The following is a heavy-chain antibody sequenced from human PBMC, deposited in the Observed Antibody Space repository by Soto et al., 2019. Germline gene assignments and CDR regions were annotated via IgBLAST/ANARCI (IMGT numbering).Heavy chain of an antibody. V-gene: IGHV4-31*03. Sequence: PSETLSLTCTVSGGSISSGGYYWSWIRQHPGKGLEWIGYIYYSGSTYYNPSLKSRVTISVDTSKNQFSLKLSSVTAADTAVYYCARDRGGDYVLFDYWGQGTLVTVS. CDR1: GGSISSGGYY. D-gene: IGHD4-17*01. CDR3: ARDRGGDYVLFDY. CDR2: IYYSGST. J-gene: IGHJ4*02.